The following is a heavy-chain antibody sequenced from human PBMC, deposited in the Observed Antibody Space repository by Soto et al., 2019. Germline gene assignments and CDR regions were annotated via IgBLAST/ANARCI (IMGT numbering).Heavy chain of an antibody. CDR3: ASNVGADDALDV. V-gene: IGHV4-30-2*01. Sequence: QLQLQESGSGLGKPSQTLSLTCAVSGGSISSGGYSWTWLRQPPGKGLEWIGYIYHSGNTYYNPSLESRVTISGDRSKNQFTLNLSSVTAADTAVYYCASNVGADDALDVWGQGTLVTGST. CDR2: IYHSGNT. D-gene: IGHD2-15*01. J-gene: IGHJ3*01. CDR1: GGSISSGGYS.